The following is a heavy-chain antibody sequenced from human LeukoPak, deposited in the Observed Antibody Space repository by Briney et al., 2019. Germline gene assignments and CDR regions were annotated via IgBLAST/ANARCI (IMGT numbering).Heavy chain of an antibody. CDR3: ARATWELLLYYYYYMDV. CDR1: GYTFTSYD. J-gene: IGHJ6*03. V-gene: IGHV1-8*01. CDR2: MNPNRGNT. D-gene: IGHD1-26*01. Sequence: ASVKVSCKASGYTFTSYDINWVRQATGQGLAWMGCMNPNRGNTGYAQTFQGRVTMTRNTSISTAYMELSSLRSEDTAVYYCARATWELLLYYYYYMDVWGKGTTVTVSS.